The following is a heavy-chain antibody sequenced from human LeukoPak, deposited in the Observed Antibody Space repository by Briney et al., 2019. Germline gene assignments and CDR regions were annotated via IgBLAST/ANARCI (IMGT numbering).Heavy chain of an antibody. CDR2: FDPEDGET. CDR3: ATGSIAVAGPTSNWFDP. D-gene: IGHD6-19*01. V-gene: IGHV1-24*01. CDR1: GYTLTELS. J-gene: IGHJ5*02. Sequence: ASVTVSCKVSGYTLTELSMHWVRQAPGKGLEWMGGFDPEDGETIYAQKFQGRVTMTEDTSTDTAYMELSSLRSEDTAVYYCATGSIAVAGPTSNWFDPWGQGTLVTVSS.